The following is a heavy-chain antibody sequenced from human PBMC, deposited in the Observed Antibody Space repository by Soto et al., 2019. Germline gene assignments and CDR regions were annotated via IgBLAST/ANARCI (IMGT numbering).Heavy chain of an antibody. CDR1: GGTFSSYA. CDR2: IIPIFGTA. V-gene: IGHV1-69*06. CDR3: ARDRAPYYDFWSGPENYYMDV. J-gene: IGHJ6*03. D-gene: IGHD3-3*01. Sequence: ASVKVSCKASGGTFSSYAISWVRQAPGQGLEWMGGIIPIFGTANYAQKFQGRVTITADKSTSTAYMELSSLRSEDTAVYYCARDRAPYYDFWSGPENYYMDVWGKGTTVTVSS.